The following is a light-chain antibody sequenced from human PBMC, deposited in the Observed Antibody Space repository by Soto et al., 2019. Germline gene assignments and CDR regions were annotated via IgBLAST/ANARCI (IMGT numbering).Light chain of an antibody. J-gene: IGLJ3*02. CDR3: SSYTSSSTWV. Sequence: QSALTQPASVSGSPGQSITISCSGTSSDVGAYTSVSWYQQHPGKAPKLMIYEVSNRPSGVSNRFSGSKSGNTASLTISGLQAEDEADYYCSSYTSSSTWVFGGGTKLTVL. V-gene: IGLV2-14*01. CDR2: EVS. CDR1: SSDVGAYTS.